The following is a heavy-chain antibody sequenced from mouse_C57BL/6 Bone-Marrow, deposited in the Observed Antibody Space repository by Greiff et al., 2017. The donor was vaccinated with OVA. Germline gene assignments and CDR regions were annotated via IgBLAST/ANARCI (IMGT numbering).Heavy chain of an antibody. CDR3: ARWNNYYGSSYVGYFDV. J-gene: IGHJ1*03. CDR1: GYTFTSYG. CDR2: IYPRSGNT. V-gene: IGHV1-81*01. D-gene: IGHD1-1*01. Sequence: QFQLQQSGAELARPGASVKLSCKASGYTFTSYGISWVKQRTGQGLEWIGEIYPRSGNTYYNEKFKGKATLTADKSSSTAYMELRSLTSEDSAVYFCARWNNYYGSSYVGYFDVWGTGTTVTVSS.